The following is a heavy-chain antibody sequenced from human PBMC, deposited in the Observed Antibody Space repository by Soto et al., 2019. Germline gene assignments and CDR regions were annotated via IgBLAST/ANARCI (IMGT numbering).Heavy chain of an antibody. CDR2: INHSGST. J-gene: IGHJ6*03. Sequence: SETLSLTCAVYGGSFSGYYWSWIRQPPGKGLEWIGEINHSGSTNYNPSLKSRVTISVDTSKNQFSLKLSSVTAADTAVYYCARVAYNSSSWYYNYYYYMDVWGKGTTVTVSS. V-gene: IGHV4-34*01. CDR1: GGSFSGYY. D-gene: IGHD6-13*01. CDR3: ARVAYNSSSWYYNYYYYMDV.